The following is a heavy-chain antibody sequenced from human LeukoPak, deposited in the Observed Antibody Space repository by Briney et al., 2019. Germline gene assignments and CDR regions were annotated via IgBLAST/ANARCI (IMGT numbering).Heavy chain of an antibody. V-gene: IGHV1-2*02. J-gene: IGHJ5*02. CDR1: GYTFTGYY. Sequence: ASVKVSCKASGYTFTGYYMHWVRQAPGQGLEWVGWINPNSGGTNYAQKFQGRVTMTRDTSISTAYMELSRLRSDDTAVYYCARGDSSGPDTWFDPWGQGTLVTVSS. CDR3: ARGDSSGPDTWFDP. D-gene: IGHD6-19*01. CDR2: INPNSGGT.